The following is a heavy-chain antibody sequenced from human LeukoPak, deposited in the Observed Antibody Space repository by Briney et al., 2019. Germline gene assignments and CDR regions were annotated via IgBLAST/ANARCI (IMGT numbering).Heavy chain of an antibody. J-gene: IGHJ4*02. Sequence: PGGSLRLSCAASGFTFSSHWMTWVRQAPGKGLEWVANMNLDGSEKYYVDSVKGRFIISRGNAKNSLFLQMNSLIAEDTAVYYCARDDGFSCYSYWGQGTLVTVSS. V-gene: IGHV3-7*01. D-gene: IGHD3/OR15-3a*01. CDR1: GFTFSSHW. CDR3: ARDDGFSCYSY. CDR2: MNLDGSEK.